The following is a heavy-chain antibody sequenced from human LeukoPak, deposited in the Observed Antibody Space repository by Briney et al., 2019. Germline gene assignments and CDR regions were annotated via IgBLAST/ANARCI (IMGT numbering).Heavy chain of an antibody. V-gene: IGHV3-53*04. CDR1: GFIVTSNY. CDR2: IYSGGHT. Sequence: GGSLRLSCAASGFIVTSNYISWVRQAPGKGLEWVSIIYSGGHTYYADSVKGRFTISRHNSENTLYLQMNSLRAEDTAVYYCARDLSPVVRASPMGYWGQGTLVTVSS. CDR3: ARDLSPVVRASPMGY. J-gene: IGHJ4*02. D-gene: IGHD3-10*01.